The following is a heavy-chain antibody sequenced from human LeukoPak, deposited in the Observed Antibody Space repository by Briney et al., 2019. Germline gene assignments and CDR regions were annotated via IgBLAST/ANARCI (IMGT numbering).Heavy chain of an antibody. CDR2: IYYSGST. V-gene: IGHV4-31*03. Sequence: PSETLSLTCTVSGGSISSGGYYWSWIRQHPGKGLEWIGYIYYSGSTYYNPSLKGRVTISVDTSKNQFSLKLSSVTAADTAVYYCARVIFGVVIDYWGQGTLVTVSS. CDR3: ARVIFGVVIDY. J-gene: IGHJ4*02. D-gene: IGHD3-3*01. CDR1: GGSISSGGYY.